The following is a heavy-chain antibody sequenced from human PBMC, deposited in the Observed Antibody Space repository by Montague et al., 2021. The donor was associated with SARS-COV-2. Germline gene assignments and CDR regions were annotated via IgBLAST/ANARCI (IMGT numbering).Heavy chain of an antibody. CDR1: GGSISSGSYY. V-gene: IGHV4-61*02. Sequence: TLSLTCTVSGGSISSGSYYWSWIRQPAGKGLEWIGRIYTSGTTDYSFSLKSRVTISVDTSKNRFSLKLSSVTAADAAVYYCARGRGGYYDSSGYYRTGGAFDIWGQGTMVTVSS. D-gene: IGHD3-22*01. J-gene: IGHJ3*02. CDR2: IYTSGTT. CDR3: ARGRGGYYDSSGYYRTGGAFDI.